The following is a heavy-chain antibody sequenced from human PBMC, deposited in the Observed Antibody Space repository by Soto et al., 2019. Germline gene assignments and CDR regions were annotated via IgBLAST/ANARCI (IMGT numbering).Heavy chain of an antibody. V-gene: IGHV1-3*01. CDR3: ATEPEYYYGMDV. D-gene: IGHD3-10*01. CDR2: INAGNGNT. J-gene: IGHJ6*02. CDR1: RCTFTTYA. Sequence: ASVKVSCKASRCTFTTYAMHWVRQAPGQRLEWMGWINAGNGNTKYSQKFQGRVTITRDTSANTAYMELSSLRSEDTAVYYCATEPEYYYGMDVWGQGTTVTVSS.